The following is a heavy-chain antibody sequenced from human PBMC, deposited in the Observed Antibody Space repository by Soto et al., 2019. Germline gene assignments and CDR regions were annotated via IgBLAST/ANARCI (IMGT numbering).Heavy chain of an antibody. V-gene: IGHV1-18*01. CDR3: ARISVLRYFDWTPKPDY. J-gene: IGHJ4*02. CDR2: ISAYNGNT. Sequence: ASVKVSCKASGYTFTSYGISWVRQAPGQGLEWMGWISAYNGNTNYAQKLQGRVTMTTDTSTSTAYMELRSLRSDDTAVYYCARISVLRYFDWTPKPDYWGQGTLVTVSS. CDR1: GYTFTSYG. D-gene: IGHD3-9*01.